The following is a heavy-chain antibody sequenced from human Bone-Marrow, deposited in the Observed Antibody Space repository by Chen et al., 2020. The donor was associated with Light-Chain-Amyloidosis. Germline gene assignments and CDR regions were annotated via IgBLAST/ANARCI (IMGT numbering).Heavy chain of an antibody. D-gene: IGHD2-2*01. CDR1: GFTFSSYW. CDR2: ITTDGSST. CDR3: AIDSDCRSTSCYPLGTFDI. V-gene: IGHV3-74*01. J-gene: IGHJ3*02. Sequence: EVQLVESGGGLVQPGGSLRLSCVASGFTFSSYWMHWVRQAPGKGLVWVSRITTDGSSTSYADSVKGRFTISRDNAKNTLFLQMSSLRADDTAVYYCAIDSDCRSTSCYPLGTFDIWGQGTMVTVSS.